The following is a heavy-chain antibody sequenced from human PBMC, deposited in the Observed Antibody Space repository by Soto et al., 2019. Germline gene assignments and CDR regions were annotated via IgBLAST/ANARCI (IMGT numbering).Heavy chain of an antibody. CDR2: ISGSGGNT. CDR3: SKGVREQRPMAIDY. D-gene: IGHD6-25*01. V-gene: IGHV3-23*01. Sequence: GGSLKLSCAASGFTFSSYAMSWVRQAPGKGLEWVSGISGSGGNTYYAGPVKGRFTISRDNSKNMLYLQMNSLRAEDTAVYYCSKGVREQRPMAIDYWGKGVLVTVSS. CDR1: GFTFSSYA. J-gene: IGHJ4*01.